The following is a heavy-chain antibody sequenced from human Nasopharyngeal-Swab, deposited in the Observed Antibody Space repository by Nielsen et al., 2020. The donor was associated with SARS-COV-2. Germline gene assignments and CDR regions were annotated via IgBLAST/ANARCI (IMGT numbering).Heavy chain of an antibody. Sequence: GGSLRLSCAASGFTFSSFATSWVRQAPGKGLEWVSSISENGDSTYHADSVKGRFTISRDNSKNTLYLQMNNLRLEDTALYYCARGDDYRNYFDNWGQGTLVTVSS. CDR3: ARGDDYRNYFDN. D-gene: IGHD3-16*01. J-gene: IGHJ4*02. CDR1: GFTFSSFA. CDR2: ISENGDST. V-gene: IGHV3-23*01.